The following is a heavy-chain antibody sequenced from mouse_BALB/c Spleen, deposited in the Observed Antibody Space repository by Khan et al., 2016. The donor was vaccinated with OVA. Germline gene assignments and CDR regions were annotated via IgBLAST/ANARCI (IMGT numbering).Heavy chain of an antibody. D-gene: IGHD2-2*01. J-gene: IGHJ1*01. V-gene: IGHV9-4*02. Sequence: LVESGPELKKPGETVRISCKASGYTFTTAGMQWVQKMPGKGLKWIGWINTHSGVPKYAEDFKGRFAFSLETSASTAYLQITNLKNEDTATYFCASGYGYGWYFDVWGAGTTVTGSS. CDR1: GYTFTTAG. CDR2: INTHSGVP. CDR3: ASGYGYGWYFDV.